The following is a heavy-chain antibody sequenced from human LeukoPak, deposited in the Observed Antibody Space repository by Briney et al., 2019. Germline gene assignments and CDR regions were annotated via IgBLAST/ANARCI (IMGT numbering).Heavy chain of an antibody. CDR2: INHSGST. CDR3: ARGPRKWVVRGKGGLYYYYGMDV. J-gene: IGHJ6*04. Sequence: SETLSLTCAVYGGSFSGYYWSWIRQPPGKGLEWIGEINHSGSTNYNPSLKSRVTISVDTSKNQFSLKLSSVTAADTAVYYCARGPRKWVVRGKGGLYYYYGMDVWGKGTTVTVSP. V-gene: IGHV4-34*01. CDR1: GGSFSGYY. D-gene: IGHD3-10*01.